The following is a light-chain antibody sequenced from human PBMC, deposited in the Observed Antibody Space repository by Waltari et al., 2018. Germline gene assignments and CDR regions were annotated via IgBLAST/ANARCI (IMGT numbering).Light chain of an antibody. J-gene: IGKJ1*01. CDR1: QSLVYSDGNTS. Sequence: DVVITQSPLSLPVTLGQPASISFRSTQSLVYSDGNTSSSWFQQRPRQSPRRLIYKVSNRDSGVPDRFSGSGSGTVFTLKISRVEAEDVGFYYCMQGTHWPRTFGPGTKVEIK. CDR3: MQGTHWPRT. CDR2: KVS. V-gene: IGKV2-30*01.